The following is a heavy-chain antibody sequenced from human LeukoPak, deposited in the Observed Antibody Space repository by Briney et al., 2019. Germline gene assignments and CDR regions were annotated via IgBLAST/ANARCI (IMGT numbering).Heavy chain of an antibody. CDR3: ARDLRSHGEGDYYYYGMDV. Sequence: EASVKVSCKASGYTFTSYGISWVRQAPGQGLEWMGWISAYNGNTNYAQKLQGRATMTTDTSTSTAYMELGSLRSDDTAVYYCARDLRSHGEGDYYYYGMDVWGQGTTVTVSS. D-gene: IGHD1-14*01. CDR2: ISAYNGNT. CDR1: GYTFTSYG. J-gene: IGHJ6*02. V-gene: IGHV1-18*01.